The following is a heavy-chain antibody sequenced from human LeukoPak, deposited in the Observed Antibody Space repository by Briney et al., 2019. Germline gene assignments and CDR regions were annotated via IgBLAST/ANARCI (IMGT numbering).Heavy chain of an antibody. CDR3: ASVIN. Sequence: GGSLRLSCAASGFTFSSYAMHWVRQAPGKGLEWVAVISYDGSNKYYADSVKGRFTISRDNSKNTLYLQINSLRAEDTAVYYCASVINWGQGTLVTVSS. J-gene: IGHJ4*02. CDR2: ISYDGSNK. V-gene: IGHV3-30*01. CDR1: GFTFSSYA. D-gene: IGHD2/OR15-2a*01.